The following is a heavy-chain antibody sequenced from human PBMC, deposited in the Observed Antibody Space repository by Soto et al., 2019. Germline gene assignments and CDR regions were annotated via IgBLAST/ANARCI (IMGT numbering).Heavy chain of an antibody. V-gene: IGHV3-33*01. D-gene: IGHD3-10*01. CDR2: IWSDESNK. Sequence: QLVESGGGVVQPGRSLRLSCAASGFTFSSYGMHWVRQAPDKGLEWVAIIWSDESNKYYADSVKGRFTISRDISKNTLYLQMNSLRSEDTAVYYCARESLPFFYYMDVWGRGSTVTVSS. CDR1: GFTFSSYG. J-gene: IGHJ6*03. CDR3: ARESLPFFYYMDV.